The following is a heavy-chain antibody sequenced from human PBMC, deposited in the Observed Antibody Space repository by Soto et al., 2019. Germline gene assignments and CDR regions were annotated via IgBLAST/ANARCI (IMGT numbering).Heavy chain of an antibody. CDR3: ARQLGYSYGYNWFDT. V-gene: IGHV1-69*13. Sequence: SVKVSCKASGGTFSSYAISWVRQAPGQGLEWMGGIIPIFGTANYAQKFQGRVTITADESTSTAYMELSSLRSEDTAVYYCARQLGYSYGYNWFDTWGQGTLVTVSS. CDR2: IIPIFGTA. D-gene: IGHD5-18*01. J-gene: IGHJ5*02. CDR1: GGTFSSYA.